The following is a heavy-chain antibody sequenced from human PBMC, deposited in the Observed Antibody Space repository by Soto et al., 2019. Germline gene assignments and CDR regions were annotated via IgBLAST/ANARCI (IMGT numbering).Heavy chain of an antibody. D-gene: IGHD3-3*01. J-gene: IGHJ6*02. CDR3: ARRFFWSGYYSYYYYGMDV. CDR2: INHSGST. CDR1: GGSFSGYY. V-gene: IGHV4-34*01. Sequence: LESLSLTCAVYGGSFSGYYWSWIRQPPGKGLEWIGEINHSGSTNYNPSLKSRVTISVDTSKNQFSLKLSSVTAADTAVYYCARRFFWSGYYSYYYYGMDVWGQGTTVTVSS.